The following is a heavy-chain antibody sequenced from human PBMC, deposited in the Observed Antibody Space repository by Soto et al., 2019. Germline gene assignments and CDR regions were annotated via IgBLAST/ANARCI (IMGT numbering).Heavy chain of an antibody. CDR1: GGSISSSNW. D-gene: IGHD3-22*01. CDR2: IYHRGST. J-gene: IGHJ4*02. V-gene: IGHV4-4*02. CDR3: ARGSLLYYYDSSGYYFDY. Sequence: QVQLQESGPGLVKPSGTLSLTCAVSGGSISSSNWWSWVRQPPGKGLEWIGEIYHRGSTNYNPSLQSRVTISVDKSKNQFSLKLSSVTAADTAVYYCARGSLLYYYDSSGYYFDYWGQGTLVTVSS.